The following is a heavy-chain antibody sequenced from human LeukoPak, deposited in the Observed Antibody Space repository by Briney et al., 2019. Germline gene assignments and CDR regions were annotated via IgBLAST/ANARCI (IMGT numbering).Heavy chain of an antibody. J-gene: IGHJ4*02. Sequence: GGSLRLSCAASGFTFSSYAMHWVRQAPGKGLEYVSAISSNGGSTCYANSVKGRFTISRDNSKNTLYLQMGSLRAEDMAVYYCARAPQDFQSATYYYDSSGYYFDYWGQGTLVTVSS. CDR3: ARAPQDFQSATYYYDSSGYYFDY. V-gene: IGHV3-64*01. CDR2: ISSNGGST. D-gene: IGHD3-22*01. CDR1: GFTFSSYA.